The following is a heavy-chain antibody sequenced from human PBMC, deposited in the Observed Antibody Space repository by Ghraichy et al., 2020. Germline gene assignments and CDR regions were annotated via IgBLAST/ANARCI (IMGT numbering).Heavy chain of an antibody. J-gene: IGHJ6*02. CDR1: GFTFSRYA. D-gene: IGHD3-3*01. V-gene: IGHV3-30-3*01. Sequence: GGSLRLSCAASGFTFSRYAMHWVRQAPGKGLEWVAVISYDGSNKYYADSVKGRFTISRDNSKNTLYLQMNSLRAEDTAVYYCARGGRFLEWLLTGMDVWGQGTTVTVSS. CDR2: ISYDGSNK. CDR3: ARGGRFLEWLLTGMDV.